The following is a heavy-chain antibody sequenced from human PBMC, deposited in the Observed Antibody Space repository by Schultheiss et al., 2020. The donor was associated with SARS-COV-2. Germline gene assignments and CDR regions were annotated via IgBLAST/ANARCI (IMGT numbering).Heavy chain of an antibody. CDR3: AKFSSSSGKD. Sequence: GGSLRLSCAASGFTFSIYAMSWVRQAPGKGLEWVAVIWYDGSNKYYADSVKGRFTISRDNAKNSLYLQMNSLRAEDTAVYYCAKFSSSSGKDWGQGTLVTVSS. D-gene: IGHD6-13*01. V-gene: IGHV3-33*03. CDR2: IWYDGSNK. J-gene: IGHJ4*02. CDR1: GFTFSIYA.